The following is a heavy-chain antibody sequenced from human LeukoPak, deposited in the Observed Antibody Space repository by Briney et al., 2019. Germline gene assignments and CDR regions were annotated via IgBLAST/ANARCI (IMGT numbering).Heavy chain of an antibody. CDR1: GGSISSGDYY. CDR3: ASKPFYSSGWQIDY. D-gene: IGHD6-19*01. Sequence: SETLSLTCTVSGGSISSGDYYWSWIRQPPGKGLEWIGYIYYSGSTYYNPSLKSRVTISVDTSKNQFSLKLSSVTAADTAVYYCASKPFYSSGWQIDYWGQGTLVTVSS. J-gene: IGHJ4*02. V-gene: IGHV4-30-4*01. CDR2: IYYSGST.